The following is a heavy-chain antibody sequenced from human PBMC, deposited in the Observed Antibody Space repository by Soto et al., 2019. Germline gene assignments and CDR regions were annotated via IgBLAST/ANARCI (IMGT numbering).Heavy chain of an antibody. CDR2: IYHSGST. J-gene: IGHJ5*01. CDR1: GGSISSGGYS. CDR3: AAGGGLPRYS. V-gene: IGHV4-30-2*01. Sequence: QLQLQESGSGLVKPSQTLSLTCAVSGGSISSGGYSWSWIRQPPGKGLEWIGYIYHSGSTYYNPSLKSRVTISVDRSKNQFTLKLSSVSAADSAVYFCAAGGGLPRYSGGQGTLVTVSS. D-gene: IGHD5-18*01.